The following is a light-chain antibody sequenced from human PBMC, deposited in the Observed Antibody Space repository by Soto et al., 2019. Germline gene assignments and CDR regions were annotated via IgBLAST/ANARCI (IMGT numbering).Light chain of an antibody. V-gene: IGKV1-39*01. J-gene: IGKJ5*01. CDR2: DAS. CDR3: QQSYSTPLIT. Sequence: DIQMTQSPSSLSASVGDRVTVTFRSSQGIGSALAWYQQKPGKAPKLLIYDASSLESGVPSRFSGSGSGTDFTLTISSLQPEDFATYYCQQSYSTPLITFGQGTRLEIK. CDR1: QGIGSA.